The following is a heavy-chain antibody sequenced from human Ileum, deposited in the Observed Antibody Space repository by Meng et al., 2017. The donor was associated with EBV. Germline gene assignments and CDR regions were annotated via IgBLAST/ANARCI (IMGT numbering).Heavy chain of an antibody. V-gene: IGHV1-3*04. J-gene: IGHJ4*02. CDR3: ASRPENDVGPFDY. CDR1: GYTFTSYP. CDR2: VNTGNGKT. D-gene: IGHD1-14*01. Sequence: QVPLLQSGAEVKKPGASVKVSCKASGYTFTSYPMHWVRQAPGQRLQWMGWVNTGNGKTEYSQNFQGRVTITRDTSANTAYMELSSLRSEDTAVYYCASRPENDVGPFDYWGQGTLVTVSS.